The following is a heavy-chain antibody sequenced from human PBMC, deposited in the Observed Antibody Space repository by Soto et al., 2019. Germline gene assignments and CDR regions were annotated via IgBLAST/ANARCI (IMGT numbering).Heavy chain of an antibody. J-gene: IGHJ4*02. CDR3: ARTGYYYGSGSSRYFDY. D-gene: IGHD3-10*01. CDR1: GGSISSGDYY. V-gene: IGHV4-30-4*01. Sequence: QVQLQESGPGLVKPSQTLSLTCTVSGGSISSGDYYWSWIRQPPGKGLEWIGYIYYSGSTYYNPSLTRRVTSSVDTSKNQFSLKLSSVTAADTAVYYCARTGYYYGSGSSRYFDYWGQGTLVTVSS. CDR2: IYYSGST.